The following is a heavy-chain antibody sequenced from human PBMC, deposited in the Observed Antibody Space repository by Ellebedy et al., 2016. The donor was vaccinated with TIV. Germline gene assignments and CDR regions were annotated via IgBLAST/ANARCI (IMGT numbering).Heavy chain of an antibody. Sequence: GGSLRLSCAASGFTFSSYAMSWVRQAPGKGLEWVSAISGSGGSTYYADSVKGRFTISRDNAKNSLYLQMNSLRAEDTAVYYCARGGTYAYDYWGQGTLVTVSS. CDR1: GFTFSSYA. CDR2: ISGSGGST. J-gene: IGHJ4*02. D-gene: IGHD3-16*01. V-gene: IGHV3-23*01. CDR3: ARGGTYAYDY.